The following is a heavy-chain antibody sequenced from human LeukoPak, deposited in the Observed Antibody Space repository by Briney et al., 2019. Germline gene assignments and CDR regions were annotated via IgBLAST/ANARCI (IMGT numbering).Heavy chain of an antibody. D-gene: IGHD2-2*01. CDR1: GFIFSSYG. Sequence: PGGSLRLSCAASGFIFSSYGMHWVRQAPGKGLEWVAVISYDGSNKYYADSVKGRFTISRDNSKNTLNVQMNSLRVEDTAVYYCAKDPRSSTRTYFDYWGQGTLVTVSS. V-gene: IGHV3-30*18. J-gene: IGHJ4*02. CDR2: ISYDGSNK. CDR3: AKDPRSSTRTYFDY.